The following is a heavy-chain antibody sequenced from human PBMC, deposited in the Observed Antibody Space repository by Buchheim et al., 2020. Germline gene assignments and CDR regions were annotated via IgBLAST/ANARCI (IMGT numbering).Heavy chain of an antibody. D-gene: IGHD5-18*01. CDR1: GYNFVSYW. CDR3: ARAGYTYGANYDMDV. Sequence: EVQLVQSGAEVKKPGESLKISCRGSGYNFVSYWIAWVRQMPGKGLEWMGIIYPGDSDTRYSPSFQGQVNIPADKSISTAYPQWSSLKASDTAMYYCARAGYTYGANYDMDVWGQGTT. J-gene: IGHJ6*02. CDR2: IYPGDSDT. V-gene: IGHV5-51*01.